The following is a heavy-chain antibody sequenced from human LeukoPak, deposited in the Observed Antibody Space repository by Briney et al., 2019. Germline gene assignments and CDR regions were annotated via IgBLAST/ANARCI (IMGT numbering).Heavy chain of an antibody. V-gene: IGHV3-23*01. CDR1: GFTFTNYA. CDR3: AKLHSGSYYAASDY. D-gene: IGHD1-26*01. Sequence: GGSLRLSCAASGFTFTNYAMTWVRQAPGKGLEWVSTISSGGGSTYYADSVKGRFTISRDNSKNTLYLQMNSLRAEDTAVYYCAKLHSGSYYAASDYWGQGTLVTVSS. CDR2: ISSGGGST. J-gene: IGHJ4*02.